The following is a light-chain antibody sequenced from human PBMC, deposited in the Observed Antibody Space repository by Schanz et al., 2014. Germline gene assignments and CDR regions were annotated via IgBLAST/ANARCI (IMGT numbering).Light chain of an antibody. V-gene: IGKV3-20*01. Sequence: ESVLTQSPGTLSLSPGEGVTLSCRASQNVESKFLAWYQQKPGQAPRLLLYGTSYRASGIPDRFSGSGSGTDFTITSRRLETEDCAVYYCQQFGASPALIFGGGTKVEIK. CDR1: QNVESKF. CDR2: GTS. J-gene: IGKJ4*01. CDR3: QQFGASPALI.